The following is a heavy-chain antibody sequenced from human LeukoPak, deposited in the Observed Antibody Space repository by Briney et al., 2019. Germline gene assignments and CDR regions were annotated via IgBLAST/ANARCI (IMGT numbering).Heavy chain of an antibody. V-gene: IGHV4-31*03. CDR2: IYYSGST. D-gene: IGHD4-17*01. CDR1: GGSISSGGYY. J-gene: IGHJ4*02. Sequence: PSETLSLTCTVSGGSISSGGYYWSWIRQHPGKGLEWIGYIYYSGSTYYNPSLKSRVTISVDTSKNQFSLKLSSVPAADTAVYYCARGGDYHTLSFDYWGQGTLVTVSS. CDR3: ARGGDYHTLSFDY.